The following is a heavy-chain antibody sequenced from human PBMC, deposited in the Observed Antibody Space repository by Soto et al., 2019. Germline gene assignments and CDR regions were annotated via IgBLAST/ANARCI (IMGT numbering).Heavy chain of an antibody. CDR1: GFSLSNARMG. V-gene: IGHV2-26*01. J-gene: IGHJ4*02. D-gene: IGHD4-17*01. CDR3: AQSTPYGDYAY. CDR2: IFTNDEK. Sequence: QVTLKESGPVLVKPTETLTLTCTVSGFSLSNARMGVSWIRQPPGKALEWLAHIFTNDEKSYSTSLKSRLTISKDTAKRQVVLTMTNMDPVDTATYYCAQSTPYGDYAYWGQGTLVTVSS.